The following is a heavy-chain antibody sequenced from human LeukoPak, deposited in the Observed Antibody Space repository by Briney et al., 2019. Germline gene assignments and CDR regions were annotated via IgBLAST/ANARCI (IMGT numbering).Heavy chain of an antibody. J-gene: IGHJ6*02. CDR2: IKSKTDGGTT. CDR3: TSYYGGKYYYYGMDV. D-gene: IGHD4-23*01. Sequence: GGSLRLSCAASGFTFSNARMSWVRQAPGKGLEWVGRIKSKTDGGTTDYAAPVRGRFTISRDDSKNTLYLQMNSLKTEDTAVYYCTSYYGGKYYYYGMDVWGQGTTVTVSS. CDR1: GFTFSNAR. V-gene: IGHV3-15*01.